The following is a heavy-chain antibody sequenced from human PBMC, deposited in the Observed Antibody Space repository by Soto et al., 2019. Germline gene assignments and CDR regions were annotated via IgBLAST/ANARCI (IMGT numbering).Heavy chain of an antibody. V-gene: IGHV1-18*01. CDR3: ARASSSSSYYYCGMDV. D-gene: IGHD6-6*01. CDR1: GYTFTSYG. J-gene: IGHJ6*02. Sequence: SVKVSFKASGYTFTSYGISWVRQAPGQGLEWMGWISAYNGNTNYAQKLQGRVTMTTDTSTSTAYMELRSLRSDDTAVYYCARASSSSSYYYCGMDVWGQGTTVTVSS. CDR2: ISAYNGNT.